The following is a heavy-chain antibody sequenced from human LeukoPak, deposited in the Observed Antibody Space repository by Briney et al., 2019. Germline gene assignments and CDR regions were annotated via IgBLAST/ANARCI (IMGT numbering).Heavy chain of an antibody. D-gene: IGHD3-3*01. CDR1: GFTFSTYW. J-gene: IGHJ5*02. CDR2: IRQDGSGK. V-gene: IGHV3-7*05. Sequence: PGGSLRLSCAASGFTFSTYWMSWVRQAPGKGLEWVANIRQDGSGKYYVDSVKGRFTISRDNAKKSLYLQMNSLRAEDTAVYFCARENVDYDFWSGYPNWFDPWGQGTLVTVSS. CDR3: ARENVDYDFWSGYPNWFDP.